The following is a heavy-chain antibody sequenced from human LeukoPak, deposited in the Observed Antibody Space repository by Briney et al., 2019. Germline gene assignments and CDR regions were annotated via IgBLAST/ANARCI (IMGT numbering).Heavy chain of an antibody. Sequence: GGSLRLSCAASGFTFSSYAMSWGRQAPGKGLEWVSAISGSGGSTYYADSVKGRFTISRDNSKNTLYLQMNGLRAEDTAVYYCAKATNDCSSTSCYTISHAFDIWGQGTMVTVSS. CDR3: AKATNDCSSTSCYTISHAFDI. J-gene: IGHJ3*02. D-gene: IGHD2-2*02. CDR2: ISGSGGST. CDR1: GFTFSSYA. V-gene: IGHV3-23*01.